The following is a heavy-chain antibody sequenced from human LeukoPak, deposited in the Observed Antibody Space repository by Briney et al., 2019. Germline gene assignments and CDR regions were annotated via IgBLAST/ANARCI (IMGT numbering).Heavy chain of an antibody. CDR1: GFTFSSYS. J-gene: IGHJ5*02. D-gene: IGHD3-22*01. Sequence: PGGSLRLSCAASGFTFSSYSMNWVRQAPGKGLEWVSSISSSSSYIYYADSVKGRFTISRDNAKNSLYLQMNSLRAEDTAVYYCAREMYYYDSSGYYPPWGQGTLVTVSS. V-gene: IGHV3-21*01. CDR3: AREMYYYDSSGYYPP. CDR2: ISSSSSYI.